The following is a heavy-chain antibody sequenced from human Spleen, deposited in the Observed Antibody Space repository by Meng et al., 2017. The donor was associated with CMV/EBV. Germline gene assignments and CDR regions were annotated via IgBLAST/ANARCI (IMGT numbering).Heavy chain of an antibody. Sequence: NFSGFSRSSNGVSVVWIRQPTGKALEWLALICYNDDKRYSPSLKGRLTIRKDTSKNQVILTMTNMDPMDIGTYYCAHRYDFSSGLHYWGQGVLVTVSS. CDR2: ICYNDDK. V-gene: IGHV2-5*01. CDR1: GFSRSSNGVS. J-gene: IGHJ4*02. D-gene: IGHD3-3*01. CDR3: AHRYDFSSGLHY.